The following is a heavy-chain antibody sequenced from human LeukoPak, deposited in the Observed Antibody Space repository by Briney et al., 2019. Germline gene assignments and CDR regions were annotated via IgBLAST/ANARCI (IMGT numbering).Heavy chain of an antibody. D-gene: IGHD3-3*01. CDR2: IYGGGDT. CDR1: GFTVNNNY. CDR3: AKASGYYHY. V-gene: IGHV3-53*01. Sequence: GGSLRLYCAASGFTVNNNYVNWVRQAPGKGLEWVSIIYGGGDTSYADSVKGRFTISRDNSKNTVYLQMNSLRAEDTAVYYCAKASGYYHYWGQGTLVTVSS. J-gene: IGHJ4*02.